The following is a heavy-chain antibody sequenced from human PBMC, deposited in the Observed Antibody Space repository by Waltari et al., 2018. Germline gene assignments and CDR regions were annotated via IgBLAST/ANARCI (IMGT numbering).Heavy chain of an antibody. CDR1: GDSIGSGYYY. CDR2: IYFAGST. D-gene: IGHD6-13*01. Sequence: QLQLRESGPGLLKPSETLSLTCSVSGDSIGSGYYYWGWIRQAPGKGLEWIGSIYFAGSTHYNPSLKSRLTISVETSKNQFSLRLSSVTAADTAVYYWAREVGGSSWSTTPRGDAFDIWGQGTMVTVSS. J-gene: IGHJ3*02. CDR3: AREVGGSSWSTTPRGDAFDI. V-gene: IGHV4-39*07.